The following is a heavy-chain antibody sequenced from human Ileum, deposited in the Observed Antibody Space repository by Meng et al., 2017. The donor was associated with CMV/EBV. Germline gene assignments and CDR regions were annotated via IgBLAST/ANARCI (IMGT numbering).Heavy chain of an antibody. V-gene: IGHV1-3*01. Sequence: QVQLVQAGDVVKQPGAYVKISCKASRYTFTSYAMHWVRQAPGKGLEWMGWINGANGNTKYSQKFQDRATFTRDTSANTAYMEMRSLRSEDTAVYYCARIESGAHFDSWGQGTLVTVSS. J-gene: IGHJ4*02. D-gene: IGHD4-17*01. CDR1: RYTFTSYA. CDR3: ARIESGAHFDS. CDR2: INGANGNT.